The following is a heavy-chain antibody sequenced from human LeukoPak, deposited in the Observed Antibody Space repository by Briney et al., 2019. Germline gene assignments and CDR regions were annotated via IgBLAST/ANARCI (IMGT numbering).Heavy chain of an antibody. CDR1: FXXYX. J-gene: IGHJ4*02. CDR3: ARGFRNGPFDC. D-gene: IGHD2-8*01. Sequence: FXXYXXXWXXQAPGKGLEWVSYISSSGSTIYYADSVKGRFTISRDNAKNSHFLQMNSLRVEDTALYYCARGFRNGPFDCWGQGTLVTVSS. CDR2: ISSSGSTI. V-gene: IGHV3-11*01.